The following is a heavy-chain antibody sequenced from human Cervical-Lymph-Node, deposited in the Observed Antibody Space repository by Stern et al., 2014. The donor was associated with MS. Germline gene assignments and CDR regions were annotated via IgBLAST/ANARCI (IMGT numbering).Heavy chain of an antibody. J-gene: IGHJ4*02. Sequence: VQLVQSGAEVKKPGESLKISCKGSGYSFTSYWIGWVRQMPGKGLEWMGIIYPVDTDTRDSPSFQVQGTISADKSISTAYLQWSSRKASDTAMDYCARPPYDYGDHQYYLDDWGQGTLVTVSS. CDR2: IYPVDTDT. CDR1: GYSFTSYW. V-gene: IGHV5-51*01. D-gene: IGHD4-17*01. CDR3: ARPPYDYGDHQYYLDD.